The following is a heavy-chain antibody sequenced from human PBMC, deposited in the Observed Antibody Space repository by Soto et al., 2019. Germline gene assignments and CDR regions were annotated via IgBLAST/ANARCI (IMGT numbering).Heavy chain of an antibody. CDR1: GFTFSSYA. CDR3: AKDHRDDFWSGYYSPYYYYMDV. CDR2: ISGSGGST. D-gene: IGHD3-3*01. Sequence: PGGSLRLSCAASGFTFSSYAMSWVRQAPGKGLEWVSAISGSGGSTYYADSVKGRFTISRDNSKNTLYLQMNSLRAEDTAVYYCAKDHRDDFWSGYYSPYYYYMDVWGKGTTVTVSS. V-gene: IGHV3-23*01. J-gene: IGHJ6*03.